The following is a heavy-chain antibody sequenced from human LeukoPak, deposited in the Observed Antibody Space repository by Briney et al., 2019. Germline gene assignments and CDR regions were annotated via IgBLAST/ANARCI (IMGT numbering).Heavy chain of an antibody. J-gene: IGHJ4*02. CDR1: GGTFSSYA. Sequence: SVKVSCKASGGTFSSYAISWVRQAPGQGLEWMGWIIPIFGTANYAQKFQGRVTITADESTSTAYMKLSSLRSEDTAVYYCALGTGYCSSTSCSSYYFDYWGQGTLVTVSS. CDR3: ALGTGYCSSTSCSSYYFDY. CDR2: IIPIFGTA. D-gene: IGHD2-2*01. V-gene: IGHV1-69*01.